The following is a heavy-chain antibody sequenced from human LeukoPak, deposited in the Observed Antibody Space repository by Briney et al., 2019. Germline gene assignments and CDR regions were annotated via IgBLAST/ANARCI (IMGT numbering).Heavy chain of an antibody. Sequence: GRSLRLSCAASGFIFSSYGMHWVRQAPGKGLEWVAVIWYDGSNKYYADSVKGRFTISRDNSKNTLYLQMNSLRAEDTAVYYCARRQLTGDLVDYWGQGTLVTVSS. D-gene: IGHD7-27*01. V-gene: IGHV3-33*01. CDR2: IWYDGSNK. J-gene: IGHJ4*02. CDR3: ARRQLTGDLVDY. CDR1: GFIFSSYG.